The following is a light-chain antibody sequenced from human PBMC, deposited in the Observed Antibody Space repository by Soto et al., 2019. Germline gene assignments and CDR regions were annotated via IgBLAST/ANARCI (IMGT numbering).Light chain of an antibody. CDR1: QSVSSSY. V-gene: IGKV3-20*01. J-gene: IGKJ2*01. Sequence: EIVLTQSPGTLSLSPGERATLSCRASQSVSSSYLAWYQQKPGQATRLLIYGASSRATGIPDRFSGSGSGTDFNLTISRLEPEDFAVYYCQQYGSSPNTFGQGTQLEIK. CDR3: QQYGSSPNT. CDR2: GAS.